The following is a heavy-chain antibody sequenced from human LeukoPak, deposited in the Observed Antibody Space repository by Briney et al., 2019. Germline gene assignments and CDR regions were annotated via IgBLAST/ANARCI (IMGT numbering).Heavy chain of an antibody. D-gene: IGHD2-8*01. CDR2: ISYDGSNK. J-gene: IGHJ4*02. CDR3: AKGGDIVLMVYATHFDY. Sequence: GGSPRLSCSASGFTFISYTMHWVRQAPGKGLEWVAVISYDGSNKYYADSVKGRFTISRDNSKNTLYLQMNSLRAEDTAVYYCAKGGDIVLMVYATHFDYWGQGTLVTVSS. V-gene: IGHV3-30*04. CDR1: GFTFISYT.